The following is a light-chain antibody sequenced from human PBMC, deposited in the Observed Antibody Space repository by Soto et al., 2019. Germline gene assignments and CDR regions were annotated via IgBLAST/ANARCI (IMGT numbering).Light chain of an antibody. V-gene: IGKV1-8*01. CDR3: QQYYDYPLT. Sequence: AIRMTQSPSSFSASTGDRVTITCRASQDINNYLAWYQQKPGKAPKLLIYTASTLQSGVPSRFSGSGSGTDFTLSISYLQSEDFATYYCQQYYDYPLTFGQGTKV. CDR2: TAS. CDR1: QDINNY. J-gene: IGKJ1*01.